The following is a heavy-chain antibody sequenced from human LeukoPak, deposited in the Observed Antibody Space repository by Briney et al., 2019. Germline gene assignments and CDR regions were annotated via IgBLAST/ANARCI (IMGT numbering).Heavy chain of an antibody. CDR3: ARVNSSSWYGAFDI. V-gene: IGHV3-30*04. Sequence: GRSLRLSCAASGSTFSSYAMHWVRQAPGKGLEWVAVISYDGSNKYYADSVKGRFTISRDNSKNTLYLQMNSLRAEDTAVYYCARVNSSSWYGAFDIWGQGTMVTVSS. J-gene: IGHJ3*02. CDR2: ISYDGSNK. D-gene: IGHD6-13*01. CDR1: GSTFSSYA.